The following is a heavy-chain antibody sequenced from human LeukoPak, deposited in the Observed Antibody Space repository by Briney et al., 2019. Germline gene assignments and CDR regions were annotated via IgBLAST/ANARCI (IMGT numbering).Heavy chain of an antibody. CDR1: GYTFTGYY. D-gene: IGHD3-10*01. V-gene: IGHV1-2*04. CDR3: ARAGVRFGEPFDP. J-gene: IGHJ5*02. CDR2: INPNSSGT. Sequence: ASVKVSCKASGYTFTGYYMHWVRQAPGQGLEWMGWINPNSSGTNYAQKFQGWVTMTRDTSISTAYMELSRLRSDDTAVYYCARAGVRFGEPFDPWGQGTLVTVSS.